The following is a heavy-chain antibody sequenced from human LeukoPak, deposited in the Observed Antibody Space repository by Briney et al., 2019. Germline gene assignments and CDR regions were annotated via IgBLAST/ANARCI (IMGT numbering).Heavy chain of an antibody. CDR3: ASRPTFYYGSGSYPRRFYDS. V-gene: IGHV4-39*01. D-gene: IGHD3-10*01. J-gene: IGHJ4*02. Sequence: SETLSLTCSVSGGSISSSNYYWGWVRQPPGKGLDWIATIYYTGSTYYNPSLKSRVTISVDTSKNQFSLSLTSVTAADTAVYFCASRPTFYYGSGSYPRRFYDSWGQGILVPVSS. CDR2: IYYTGST. CDR1: GGSISSSNYY.